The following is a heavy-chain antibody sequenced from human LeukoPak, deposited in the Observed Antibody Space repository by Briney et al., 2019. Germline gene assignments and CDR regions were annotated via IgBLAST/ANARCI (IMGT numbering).Heavy chain of an antibody. V-gene: IGHV5-51*01. CDR2: IYPGDSDT. D-gene: IGHD3-22*01. J-gene: IGHJ4*02. Sequence: GASLKISCKGPGYSFTSYWIGWVRQMPGKGLEWMGIIYPGDSDTRYSPSSQGQVTISADKSISTAYLQWSSLKASDTAMYYCARQLRYYDSSGYGTNDYWGQGTLVTVSS. CDR3: ARQLRYYDSSGYGTNDY. CDR1: GYSFTSYW.